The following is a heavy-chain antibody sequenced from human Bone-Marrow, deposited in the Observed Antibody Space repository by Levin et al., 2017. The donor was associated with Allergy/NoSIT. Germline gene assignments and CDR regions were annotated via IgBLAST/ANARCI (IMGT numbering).Heavy chain of an antibody. Sequence: GESLKISCAASGFTFSSYAMSWVRQAPGKGLEWVSAISGSGGSTYYADSVKGRFTISRDNSKNTLYLQMNSLRAEDTAVYYCATREGQNYYYYYMDVWGKGTTVTVSS. J-gene: IGHJ6*03. V-gene: IGHV3-23*01. CDR2: ISGSGGST. CDR3: ATREGQNYYYYYMDV. D-gene: IGHD1-26*01. CDR1: GFTFSSYA.